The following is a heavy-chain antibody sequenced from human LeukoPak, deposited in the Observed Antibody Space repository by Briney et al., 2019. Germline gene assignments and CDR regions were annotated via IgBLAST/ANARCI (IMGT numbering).Heavy chain of an antibody. Sequence: SETLSLTCTVSGGSISSSSYYWGWIRQPPGKGLEWSGSIYYSGSTYYNPSLKSRVTISVDTSKNQFSLKLSSVTAADTAVYYCAIGRSSSWHYWGQGTLVTVSS. V-gene: IGHV4-39*07. CDR3: AIGRSSSWHY. J-gene: IGHJ4*02. CDR1: GGSISSSSYY. CDR2: IYYSGST. D-gene: IGHD6-13*01.